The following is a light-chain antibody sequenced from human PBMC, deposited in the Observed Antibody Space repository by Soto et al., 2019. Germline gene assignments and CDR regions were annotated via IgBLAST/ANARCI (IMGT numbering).Light chain of an antibody. V-gene: IGKV3-20*01. CDR2: GTS. CDR1: HSLSNFF. Sequence: EIVLTQSPCILSLSPGEGATLSCRASHSLSNFFLAWYQQKPGQAPRLLIYGTSIRATGIPDRFSGSGSETDFTLTVNRLEPEDFAVYYCQQYESSPITFGQGTRLEIK. J-gene: IGKJ5*01. CDR3: QQYESSPIT.